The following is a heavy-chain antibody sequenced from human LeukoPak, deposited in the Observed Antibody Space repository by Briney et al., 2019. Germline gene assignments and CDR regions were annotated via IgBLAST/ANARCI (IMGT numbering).Heavy chain of an antibody. V-gene: IGHV4-59*08. D-gene: IGHD3-22*01. CDR3: ARHKSSGSYPLDY. CDR1: GGSISTYF. J-gene: IGHJ4*02. CDR2: IYFSGST. Sequence: PSETLSLTCTVSGGSISTYFWSWIRQPPAKGLEWIGHIYFSGSTNYNPSLKSRVTISVDTSKNQFSLKLSSVTAADTAVYYCARHKSSGSYPLDYWGQGILVTVPS.